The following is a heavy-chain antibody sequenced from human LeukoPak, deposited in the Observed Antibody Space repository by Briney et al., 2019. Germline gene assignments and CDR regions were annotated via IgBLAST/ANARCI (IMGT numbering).Heavy chain of an antibody. J-gene: IGHJ4*02. CDR2: INPNSGGT. CDR3: ARDAKMRSGYSFDY. D-gene: IGHD3-3*01. CDR1: GYTFTGYY. Sequence: ASVKVSCKASGYTFTGYYMHWVRQAPGQGLEWMGRINPNSGGTNYAQKFQGRVTMTRDTSISTAYMELSRLRSDDTAVYYCARDAKMRSGYSFDYWGQGTLVTVSS. V-gene: IGHV1-2*06.